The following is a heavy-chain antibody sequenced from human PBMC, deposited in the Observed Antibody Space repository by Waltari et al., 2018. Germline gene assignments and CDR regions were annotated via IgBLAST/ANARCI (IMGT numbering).Heavy chain of an antibody. D-gene: IGHD3-10*01. J-gene: IGHJ5*02. CDR2: FPHRGNT. Sequence: HVQLQESGPGLVKPSETLSLTCAVTGYSISSGYYWGWLRQPPGKGLEWIGRFPHRGNTNSNPALKSRVTISLDTSKNQFSLNLRSLTAADTAVFYCARLLYGSGDWFDPWGQGTLVTVSS. V-gene: IGHV4-38-2*01. CDR1: GYSISSGYY. CDR3: ARLLYGSGDWFDP.